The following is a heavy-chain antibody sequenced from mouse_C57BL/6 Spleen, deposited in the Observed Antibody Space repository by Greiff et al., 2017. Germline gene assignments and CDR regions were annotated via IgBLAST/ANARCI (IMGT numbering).Heavy chain of an antibody. CDR2: INPSTGGT. Sequence: VKLQQSGPELVKPGASVKISCKASGYSFTGYYMNWVKQSPEKSLEWIGEINPSTGGTTYNQKFKAKATLTVDKSSSTAYMQLKSLTSEDAAVYYCARSYEDAMDYWGQGTSVTVSS. J-gene: IGHJ4*01. CDR3: ARSYEDAMDY. D-gene: IGHD2-3*01. CDR1: GYSFTGYY. V-gene: IGHV1-42*01.